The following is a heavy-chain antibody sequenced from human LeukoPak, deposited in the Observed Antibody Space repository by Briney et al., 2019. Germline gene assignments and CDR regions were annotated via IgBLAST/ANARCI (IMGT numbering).Heavy chain of an antibody. J-gene: IGHJ4*02. Sequence: GGSLRLSCAASGFTFSSYAMHWVRQAPGKGLEWVAVISYDGSNKYYADSVKGRFTISRDNSKNTLYLQMNSLGAEDTAVYYCARDLRGGSDYGDHLDYWGQGTLVTVSS. CDR2: ISYDGSNK. V-gene: IGHV3-30-3*01. CDR1: GFTFSSYA. CDR3: ARDLRGGSDYGDHLDY. D-gene: IGHD4-17*01.